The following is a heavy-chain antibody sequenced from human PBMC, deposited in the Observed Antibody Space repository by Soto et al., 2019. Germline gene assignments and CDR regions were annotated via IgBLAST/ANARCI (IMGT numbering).Heavy chain of an antibody. CDR3: ARDSSSWSYFYYMDV. CDR1: GFTVKSNY. V-gene: IGHV3-66*01. Sequence: GASLKISCAASGFTVKSNYMNWVRQAPGKGLEWVSVIYSGGSTNYADSVKGRFTISRDNSKNTLYLQMNSLRAEDTAVYYCARDSSSWSYFYYMDVWGKGTTVTVSS. J-gene: IGHJ6*03. D-gene: IGHD6-13*01. CDR2: IYSGGST.